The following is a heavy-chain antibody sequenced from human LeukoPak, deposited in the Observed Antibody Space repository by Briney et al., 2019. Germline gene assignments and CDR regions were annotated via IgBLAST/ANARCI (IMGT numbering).Heavy chain of an antibody. V-gene: IGHV4-30-4*01. D-gene: IGHD2-21*02. J-gene: IGHJ2*01. CDR3: ARVEYCGGDCYRWYFDL. CDR1: GGSISSGDYY. Sequence: SQTLSLTCTVSGGSISSGDYYWSWIRQPPGKGLEWIGYIYYSGSTYYNPSLKSRVTISVDTSKNQFSLKLSSVTAADTAVYYCARVEYCGGDCYRWYFDLWGRGTLVTVSS. CDR2: IYYSGST.